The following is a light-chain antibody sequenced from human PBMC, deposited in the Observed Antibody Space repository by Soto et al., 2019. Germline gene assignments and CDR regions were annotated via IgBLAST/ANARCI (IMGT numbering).Light chain of an antibody. V-gene: IGLV1-40*01. CDR1: SCNIGAGYD. J-gene: IGLJ3*02. CDR3: QSYDRQLPLRV. Sequence: QSVLTQPPSVSGSPGQSVTISCTGSSCNIGAGYDVHWYQQLPGTAPKLLIYANSKRPSGVPDRLSGSKAGTSASLAIPGVQADDWAEFYCQSYDRQLPLRVFGAGTKVTVL. CDR2: ANS.